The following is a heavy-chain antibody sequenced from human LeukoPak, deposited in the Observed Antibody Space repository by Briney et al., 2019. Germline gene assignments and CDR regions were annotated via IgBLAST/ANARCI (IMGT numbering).Heavy chain of an antibody. CDR2: INPNSGGT. D-gene: IGHD3-22*01. V-gene: IGHV1-2*02. Sequence: ATVKVSCKASGYTFTGYYMHWVRQAPGQGLEWVGWINPNSGGTNYAQKFQGRVTMTRDTSISTAYMELSRLRSDDTAVYYCARAPENSGYYYGYWGQGTLLTVSS. CDR1: GYTFTGYY. CDR3: ARAPENSGYYYGY. J-gene: IGHJ4*02.